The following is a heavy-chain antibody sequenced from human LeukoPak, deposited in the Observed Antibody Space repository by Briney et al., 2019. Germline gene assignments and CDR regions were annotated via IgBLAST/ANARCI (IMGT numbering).Heavy chain of an antibody. J-gene: IGHJ6*03. D-gene: IGHD1-1*01. CDR3: ARGNSGGAFGDFYYFMDV. Sequence: PSETLSLTCAVSGGSLSGYYWSWIRQSPGKGLEWIGEVNHRGSAHYNPSLKSRVTISLDTSKNQFSLTMNFVTAADTPMYFCARGNSGGAFGDFYYFMDVWGKGTTVSVSS. CDR1: GGSLSGYY. CDR2: VNHRGSA. V-gene: IGHV4-34*01.